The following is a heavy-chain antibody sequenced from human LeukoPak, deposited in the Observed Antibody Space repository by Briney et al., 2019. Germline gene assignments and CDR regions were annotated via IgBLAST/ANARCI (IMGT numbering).Heavy chain of an antibody. J-gene: IGHJ4*02. CDR2: ISGSGGST. V-gene: IGHV3-23*01. D-gene: IGHD3-22*01. CDR1: GFTFSSYA. CDR3: AKSNYYDSSGYYDY. Sequence: PGGSLRLSCAASGFTFSSYAMSWVRQAPGKGLEWVSAISGSGGSTYYADSVKGRFTISRDNSKNTLYLQMNSLRAKDTAVYYCAKSNYYDSSGYYDYWGQGTLVTVSP.